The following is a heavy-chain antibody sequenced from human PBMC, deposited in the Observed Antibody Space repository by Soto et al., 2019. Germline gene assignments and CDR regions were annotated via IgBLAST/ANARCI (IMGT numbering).Heavy chain of an antibody. V-gene: IGHV4-59*01. CDR1: CGSISNYY. CDR3: ARVGAEAGASIYYYYYGMDV. J-gene: IGHJ6*02. D-gene: IGHD6-19*01. Sequence: SETLSLTCTVSCGSISNYYWTWIRLPPGKGLEWIGHIYYSGSTKYNPSLKSRGTISVDTSKNQFSLKLSSVTAADTAVYYCARVGAEAGASIYYYYYGMDVWGQGTTVTVSS. CDR2: IYYSGST.